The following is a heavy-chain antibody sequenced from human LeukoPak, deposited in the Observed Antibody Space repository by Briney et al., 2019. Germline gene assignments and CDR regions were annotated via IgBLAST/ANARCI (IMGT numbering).Heavy chain of an antibody. Sequence: GGSLRLSCAASGFTFSSYSMNWVRQAPGKGLEWVSSISSSSSYIYYADSVKGRFTISRDNAQNSLYLQMNSLRDDDTAVYYCARAKRPMVLDHWGQGTLVTVSS. CDR1: GFTFSSYS. CDR3: ARAKRPMVLDH. D-gene: IGHD3-10*01. V-gene: IGHV3-21*04. J-gene: IGHJ4*02. CDR2: ISSSSSYI.